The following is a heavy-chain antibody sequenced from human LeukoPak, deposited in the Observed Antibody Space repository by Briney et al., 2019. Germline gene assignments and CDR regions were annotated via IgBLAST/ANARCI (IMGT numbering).Heavy chain of an antibody. J-gene: IGHJ6*03. D-gene: IGHD2/OR15-2a*01. CDR1: WVTVNYKQ. CDR3: ARDVSSYYYYYMDV. CDR2: IYSGGST. Sequence: GSLELSLSASWVTVNYKQNNRGRPAPGKGLELVSVIYSGGSTYYADSVKGRFTISRDNSKNTLYLQMNSLRAEDTAVYYCARDVSSYYYYYMDVWGKGTTVTVSS. V-gene: IGHV3-53*01.